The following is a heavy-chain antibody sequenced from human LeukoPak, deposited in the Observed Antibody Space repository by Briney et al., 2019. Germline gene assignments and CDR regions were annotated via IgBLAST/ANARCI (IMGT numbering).Heavy chain of an antibody. CDR3: ARHVRYYDSSGFAFDY. CDR1: GDSVSSSSYY. D-gene: IGHD3-22*01. V-gene: IGHV4-39*01. Sequence: SETLSLTCTVSGDSVSSSSYYWGWIRQPPGKGLEWIGSIYYSGSTYYNPSLKSRVTISVDTSKNQFSLKLSSVTGADTAVYYCARHVRYYDSSGFAFDYWGQGTLVTVSS. J-gene: IGHJ4*02. CDR2: IYYSGST.